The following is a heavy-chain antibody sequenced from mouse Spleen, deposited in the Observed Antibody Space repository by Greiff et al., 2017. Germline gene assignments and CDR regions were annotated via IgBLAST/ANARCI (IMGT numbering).Heavy chain of an antibody. CDR3: ARGYGNYVDWFAY. CDR2: INPNNGGT. CDR1: GYTFTDYN. J-gene: IGHJ3*01. V-gene: IGHV1-18*01. D-gene: IGHD2-1*01. Sequence: VQLQQSGPELVKPGASVKIPCKASGYTFTDYNMDWVKQSHGKSLEWIGDINPNNGGTIYNQKFKGKATLTVDKSSSTAYMELRSLTSEDTAVYYCARGYGNYVDWFAYWGQGTLVTVSA.